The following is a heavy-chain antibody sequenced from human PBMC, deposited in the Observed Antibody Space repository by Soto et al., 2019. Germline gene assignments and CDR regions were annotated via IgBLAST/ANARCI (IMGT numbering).Heavy chain of an antibody. Sequence: EVQLVESGGGLVQPGGSLKLSCAASVFTFSGSAMHWVRQASGEGLEWVGRIRSKPNSYATQYATSVRGRFAISRDDSKNTAYLQMNSLKTEDTAVYYCASHSGYDATLDYWGQGTLVTVSS. D-gene: IGHD5-12*01. J-gene: IGHJ4*02. CDR1: VFTFSGSA. CDR3: ASHSGYDATLDY. V-gene: IGHV3-73*02. CDR2: IRSKPNSYAT.